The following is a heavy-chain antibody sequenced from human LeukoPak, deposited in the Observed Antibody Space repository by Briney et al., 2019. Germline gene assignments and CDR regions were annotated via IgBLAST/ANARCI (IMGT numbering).Heavy chain of an antibody. CDR2: INEDGSGK. CDR1: GFTFTTYW. Sequence: GGSLRLSCAASGFTFTTYWMSWVRQAPGKGLGWLANINEDGSGKYYVDSVKGRFTISRDNAKNSLYLQMNSLRAEDTAVYYCARVCTSTWYLGYLHMDVWGKGTTVTVSS. J-gene: IGHJ6*03. CDR3: ARVCTSTWYLGYLHMDV. D-gene: IGHD6-13*01. V-gene: IGHV3-7*01.